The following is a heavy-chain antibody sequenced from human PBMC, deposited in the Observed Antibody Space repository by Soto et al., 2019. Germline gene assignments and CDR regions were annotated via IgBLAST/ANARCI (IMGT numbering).Heavy chain of an antibody. D-gene: IGHD3-22*01. Sequence: PGGSLRLSCAASGFTFSSYAMSWVRQAPGKGLEWVSAISGSGGSTYYADSVKGRFTISRDNSKNTLYLQMNSLRAEDTAVYYCAKEDTPYDSSGYYFLSLYYFDYWGQGTLVTVSS. CDR1: GFTFSSYA. CDR3: AKEDTPYDSSGYYFLSLYYFDY. CDR2: ISGSGGST. J-gene: IGHJ4*02. V-gene: IGHV3-23*01.